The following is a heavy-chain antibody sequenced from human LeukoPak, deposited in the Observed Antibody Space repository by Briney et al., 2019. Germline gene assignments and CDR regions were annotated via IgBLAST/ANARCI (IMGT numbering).Heavy chain of an antibody. J-gene: IGHJ4*02. V-gene: IGHV1-8*01. Sequence: GASVNVSCKASGYTFTSSDINWVRQAAGQGLEWMGWINPNTDKTGYARNFQGRVTMTKNISISTAYMEVSSLTYEDTAIYYCARGRPGLASAGIYDFWGQGTLITVSS. D-gene: IGHD6-13*01. CDR2: INPNTDKT. CDR3: ARGRPGLASAGIYDF. CDR1: GYTFTSSD.